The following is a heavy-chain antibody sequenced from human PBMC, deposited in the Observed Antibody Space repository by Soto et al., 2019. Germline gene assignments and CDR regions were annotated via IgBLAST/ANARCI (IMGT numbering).Heavy chain of an antibody. CDR3: ARGKTLYSSSWTDDYYYYYMDV. D-gene: IGHD6-13*01. CDR1: GFTFSSYS. J-gene: IGHJ6*03. CDR2: ISSSSSTI. Sequence: GGSLRLSCAASGFTFSSYSMNWVRQAPGKGLEWVSYISSSSSTIYYADSVKGRFTISRDNAKNSLYLQMNSLRAEDTAVYYCARGKTLYSSSWTDDYYYYYMDVWGKGTTVTVSS. V-gene: IGHV3-48*01.